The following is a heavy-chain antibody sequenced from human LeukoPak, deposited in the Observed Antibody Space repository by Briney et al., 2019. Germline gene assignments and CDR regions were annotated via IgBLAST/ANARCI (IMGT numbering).Heavy chain of an antibody. V-gene: IGHV4-30-4*01. Sequence: ASETLSLTCTVSGGSISSGDYYWSWIRQPPGKGLEWIGYIYYSGSTYYNPSLKSRVTISVDTSKYQFSLKLSSVTAADTAVYYCARDFVSYWYFDLWGRGTLVTVSS. D-gene: IGHD2-21*01. J-gene: IGHJ2*01. CDR1: GGSISSGDYY. CDR2: IYYSGST. CDR3: ARDFVSYWYFDL.